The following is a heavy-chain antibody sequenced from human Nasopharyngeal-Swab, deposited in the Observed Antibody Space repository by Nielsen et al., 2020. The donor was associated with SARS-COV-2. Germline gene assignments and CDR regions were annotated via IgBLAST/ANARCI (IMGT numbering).Heavy chain of an antibody. J-gene: IGHJ3*02. D-gene: IGHD3-10*01. Sequence: SETLSLTCTVSGASVTSSYWTWIRQSPGKGLEWVASTSYSGKTTYNSSLLTRLTISIDPSTNQVSLKLKSVTAADTALYYCTRRGSLPYDMWGQGTMVTVSS. CDR2: TSYSGKT. CDR3: TRRGSLPYDM. V-gene: IGHV4-59*02. CDR1: GASVTSSY.